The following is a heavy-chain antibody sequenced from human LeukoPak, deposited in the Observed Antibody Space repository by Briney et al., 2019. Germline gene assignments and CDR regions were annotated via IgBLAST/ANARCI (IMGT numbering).Heavy chain of an antibody. CDR3: AKVDTAMVTAFDI. D-gene: IGHD5-18*01. CDR1: GGSISSGGSY. V-gene: IGHV4-31*03. Sequence: SQTLSLTCTVSGGSISSGGSYWSWIRQHPGKGLEWIGYIYYSGSTYYNPSLKSRVTISVDTSKNQFSLKLSSVTAADTAVYYCAKVDTAMVTAFDIWGQGTMVTVSS. J-gene: IGHJ3*02. CDR2: IYYSGST.